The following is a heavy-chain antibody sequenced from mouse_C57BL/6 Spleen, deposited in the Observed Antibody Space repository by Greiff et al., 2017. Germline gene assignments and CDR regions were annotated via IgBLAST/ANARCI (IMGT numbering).Heavy chain of an antibody. CDR1: GYTFTSYW. J-gene: IGHJ1*03. CDR2: IDPSDSYT. Sequence: QVQLQQPGAELVRPGTSVKLSCKASGYTFTSYWMHWVKQRPGQGLEWIGVIDPSDSYTNYKQKFKGKATLTVDTSSSTAYMQLSSLTSEDSAVYYCARNPLITTVVATGYFDVWGTGTTVTVSS. V-gene: IGHV1-59*01. CDR3: ARNPLITTVVATGYFDV. D-gene: IGHD1-1*01.